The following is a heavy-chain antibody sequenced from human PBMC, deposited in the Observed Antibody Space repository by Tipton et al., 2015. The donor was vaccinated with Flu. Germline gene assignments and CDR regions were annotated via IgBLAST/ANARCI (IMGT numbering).Heavy chain of an antibody. V-gene: IGHV3-33*01. CDR3: VRDPGTVVYYFDS. Sequence: SLRLSCAASGFIFSSYGMHWVRQAPGKGLEWVAVIWYDGSKTYYADSVKGRFTISRDTSESTLYLQMNSLRAEDTAVYYCVRDPGTVVYYFDSWGQGTLVTVSS. D-gene: IGHD4-23*01. CDR2: IWYDGSKT. CDR1: GFIFSSYG. J-gene: IGHJ4*02.